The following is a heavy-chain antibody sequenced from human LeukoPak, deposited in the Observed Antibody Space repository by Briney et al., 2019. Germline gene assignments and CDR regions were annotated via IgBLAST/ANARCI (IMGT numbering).Heavy chain of an antibody. D-gene: IGHD1-26*01. CDR1: GFIVRNNY. J-gene: IGHJ4*02. CDR3: ARDRYGGSGDYFDS. CDR2: IYSSGST. V-gene: IGHV3-66*03. Sequence: PGGSLRLSCAASGFIVRNNYMSWVRQAPGKGREWVSVIYSSGSTSYADSVKGRFTISRDNSKNTLYLQMNSLRTEDTAVYYCARDRYGGSGDYFDSWGQGTLVTVSS.